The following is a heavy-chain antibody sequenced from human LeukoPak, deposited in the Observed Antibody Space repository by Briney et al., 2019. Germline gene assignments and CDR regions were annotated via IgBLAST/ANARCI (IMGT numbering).Heavy chain of an antibody. J-gene: IGHJ5*02. Sequence: PGGSLRLSCAASGFTFSNSDMSWVRQAPGKGLEWDSAIGGSGSSTFYADSVKGRFTVSRDNSKNTLYLQMSSLRAEDTAVYYCAKSRLTPHPWGQGTLVTVSS. V-gene: IGHV3-23*01. D-gene: IGHD1-14*01. CDR3: AKSRLTPHP. CDR1: GFTFSNSD. CDR2: IGGSGSST.